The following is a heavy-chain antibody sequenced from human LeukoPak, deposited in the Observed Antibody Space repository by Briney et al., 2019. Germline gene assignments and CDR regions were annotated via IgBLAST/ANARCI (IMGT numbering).Heavy chain of an antibody. V-gene: IGHV1-69*06. CDR3: ARIVATLYYWFDP. CDR2: IIPIFGTA. Sequence: ASVKVSCKASGGTFSSYAISWVRQAPGQGLEWMGGIIPIFGTANYAQKFQGRVTITADKSTSTAYMELRSLRSDDTAVYYCARIVATLYYWFDPWGQGTLVTVSS. J-gene: IGHJ5*02. CDR1: GGTFSSYA. D-gene: IGHD5-12*01.